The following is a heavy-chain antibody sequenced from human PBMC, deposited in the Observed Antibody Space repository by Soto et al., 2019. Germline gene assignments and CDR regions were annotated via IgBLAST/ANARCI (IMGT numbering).Heavy chain of an antibody. CDR3: ARDPAATYYYDSSGLRGAFDI. D-gene: IGHD3-22*01. Sequence: TLSLTCTVSGGSISSGDYYWSWIRQPPGKGLEWIGYIYYSGSTYYNPSLKSRVTISVDTSKNQFSLKLSSVTAADTAVYYCARDPAATYYYDSSGLRGAFDIWGQGTMVTVSS. J-gene: IGHJ3*02. CDR2: IYYSGST. CDR1: GGSISSGDYY. V-gene: IGHV4-30-4*01.